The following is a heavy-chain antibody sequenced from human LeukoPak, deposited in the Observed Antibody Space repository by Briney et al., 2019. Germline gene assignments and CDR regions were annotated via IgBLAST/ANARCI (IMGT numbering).Heavy chain of an antibody. Sequence: GGSLRLSCAASGFTVSSNYMSWVRQAPGKGLEWVSVIYSGGSTYYADSVKGRFTISRHNSKNTLYLQMNSLRAEDTAVYYCAREMAAAGTNAFDIWGQGTMVTVSS. V-gene: IGHV3-53*04. CDR3: AREMAAAGTNAFDI. J-gene: IGHJ3*02. CDR1: GFTVSSNY. D-gene: IGHD6-13*01. CDR2: IYSGGST.